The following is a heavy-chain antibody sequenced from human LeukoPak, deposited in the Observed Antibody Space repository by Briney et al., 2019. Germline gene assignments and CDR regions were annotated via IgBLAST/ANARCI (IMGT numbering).Heavy chain of an antibody. V-gene: IGHV4-34*01. CDR1: GGSFSGYY. CDR2: INHSGST. D-gene: IGHD2-2*01. Sequence: PSETLSLTCAVYGGSFSGYYWSWIRQPPGKGLEWIGEINHSGSTNYNPSLKSRVTISVDTSKNQFSLKLSSVTAADTAVYYCARGRGYCSSTSCSYYFDYWGQGTLVTVSS. J-gene: IGHJ4*02. CDR3: ARGRGYCSSTSCSYYFDY.